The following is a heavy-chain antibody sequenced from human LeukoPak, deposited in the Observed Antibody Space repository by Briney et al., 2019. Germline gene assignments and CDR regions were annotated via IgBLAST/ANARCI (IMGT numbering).Heavy chain of an antibody. CDR3: ASRRSISGRYDFDY. D-gene: IGHD1-26*01. CDR1: GYTFTSDG. CDR2: ISAYNGNT. Sequence: GASVKVSCKASGYTFTSDGISWVRQAPGQGLEWMGWISAYNGNTNYAQKLQGRVTMTTDTSTSTAYMELRRLRSDDTAVYYCASRRSISGRYDFDYWGQGTLVTVSS. J-gene: IGHJ4*02. V-gene: IGHV1-18*01.